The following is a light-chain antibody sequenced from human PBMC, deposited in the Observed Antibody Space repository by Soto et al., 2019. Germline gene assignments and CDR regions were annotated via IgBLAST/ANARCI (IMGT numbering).Light chain of an antibody. CDR2: DVS. J-gene: IGLJ1*01. Sequence: QSALTQPASVSGSPGQSITISCTGPSGDFAGSDLVSWYQHHPGKAPKVMIYDVSNRPSGVSHRFSGSKSGNTASLTISGLQAEDEAYYYCSSYMSSTTSYVFGTGTKLTVL. CDR3: SSYMSSTTSYV. V-gene: IGLV2-14*03. CDR1: SGDFAGSDL.